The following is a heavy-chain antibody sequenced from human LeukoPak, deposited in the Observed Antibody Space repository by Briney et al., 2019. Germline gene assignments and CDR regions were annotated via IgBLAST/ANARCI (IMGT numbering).Heavy chain of an antibody. D-gene: IGHD3-22*01. CDR1: GGSISSCNYY. Sequence: SETLSLTCTVSGGSISSCNYYWIWIRLPAGKGLEWIGRIYSSGSTNYNASLKSRVTISVDTSKNQFSLRLSSVTAADTAVYYCASIYYYDSAPFDPWGQGTLVTVSS. V-gene: IGHV4-61*02. J-gene: IGHJ5*02. CDR2: IYSSGST. CDR3: ASIYYYDSAPFDP.